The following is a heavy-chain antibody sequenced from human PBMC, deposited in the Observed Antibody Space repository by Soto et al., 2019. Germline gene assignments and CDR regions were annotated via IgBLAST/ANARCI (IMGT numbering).Heavy chain of an antibody. CDR2: IYYSGST. Sequence: PSXTLSLTCTVSGGSMSSSSYYWGWIRQPPGKGLEWIGSIYYSGSTYYNLSLKSRVTISVDTSKNQFSLKLSSVTAADTAVYYCARRRDYDFWSGSYEFDYWGEGTLVTXSS. V-gene: IGHV4-39*01. CDR3: ARRRDYDFWSGSYEFDY. J-gene: IGHJ4*02. CDR1: GGSMSSSSYY. D-gene: IGHD3-3*01.